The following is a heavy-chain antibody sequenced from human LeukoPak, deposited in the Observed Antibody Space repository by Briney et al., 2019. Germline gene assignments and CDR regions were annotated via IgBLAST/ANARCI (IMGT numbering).Heavy chain of an antibody. CDR3: ARGIAAAGTGYFQH. J-gene: IGHJ1*01. CDR2: ISSSGSTI. Sequence: PGGPLRLSCAASGFTFNDYYMSGMRQAPGKGLEGVSYISSSGSTIYYADSVKGRYTISRDNAKNSLYLQMNSLRAEDTAVYYCARGIAAAGTGYFQHWGQGTLVTVSS. V-gene: IGHV3-11*01. CDR1: GFTFNDYY. D-gene: IGHD6-13*01.